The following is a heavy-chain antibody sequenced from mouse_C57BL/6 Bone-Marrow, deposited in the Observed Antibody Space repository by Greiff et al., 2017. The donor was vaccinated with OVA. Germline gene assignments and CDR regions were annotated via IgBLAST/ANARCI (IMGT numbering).Heavy chain of an antibody. CDR1: GFSLTSYG. V-gene: IGHV2-5*01. J-gene: IGHJ4*01. D-gene: IGHD2-2*01. Sequence: VKLMESGPGLVQPSQSLSITCTVSGFSLTSYGVHWVRQSPGKGLEWLGVIWRGGSTDYNAAFMSRLSITKDNSKSQVFFKMNSLQADDTAIYYCAKNSYGYDYAMDYWGQGTSVTVSS. CDR3: AKNSYGYDYAMDY. CDR2: IWRGGST.